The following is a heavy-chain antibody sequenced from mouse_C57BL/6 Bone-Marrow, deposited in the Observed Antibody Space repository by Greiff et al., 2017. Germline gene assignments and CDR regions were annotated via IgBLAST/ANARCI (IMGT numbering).Heavy chain of an antibody. CDR2: IYPRSGNT. V-gene: IGHV1-81*01. D-gene: IGHD2-4*01. CDR1: GYTFTSYG. CDR3: ARERGLYYDYDGGYAMDY. J-gene: IGHJ4*01. Sequence: QVQLQQSGAELARPGASVKLSCKASGYTFTSYGISWVKQRTGQGLEWIGEIYPRSGNTYYNEKFKGKATLTADKSSSTAYMELRSLTSEDSAVYYCARERGLYYDYDGGYAMDYWGQGTSVTVSS.